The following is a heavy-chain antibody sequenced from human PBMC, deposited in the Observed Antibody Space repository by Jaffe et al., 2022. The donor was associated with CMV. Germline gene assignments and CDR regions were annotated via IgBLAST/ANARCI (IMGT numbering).Heavy chain of an antibody. V-gene: IGHV1-46*01. CDR3: ARDSNSEVTSSWYDY. D-gene: IGHD6-13*01. J-gene: IGHJ4*02. Sequence: QVQLVQSGAEVKKPGASMRVSCKTSGYSFTNYYIHWVRQAPGQGLEWMGLIHPGGRGAYYAQDFQDRITMTRDTSTSTVYMDLYILRANDTAVYYCARDSNSEVTSSWYDYWGQGTLVTVSS. CDR2: IHPGGRGA. CDR1: GYSFTNYY.